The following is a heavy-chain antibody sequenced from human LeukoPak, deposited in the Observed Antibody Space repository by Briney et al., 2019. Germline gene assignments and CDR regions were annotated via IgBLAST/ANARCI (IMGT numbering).Heavy chain of an antibody. Sequence: ASVKVSCKVSGYTLTELSMHWVRQAPGKGLEWMGGFDPEDGGTIYAQKFQGRVTMTEDTSTDTAYMELSSLRSEDTAVYYCATYSPFGVATGALDYWGQGTLVTVSS. J-gene: IGHJ4*02. CDR2: FDPEDGGT. V-gene: IGHV1-24*01. D-gene: IGHD3-3*01. CDR1: GYTLTELS. CDR3: ATYSPFGVATGALDY.